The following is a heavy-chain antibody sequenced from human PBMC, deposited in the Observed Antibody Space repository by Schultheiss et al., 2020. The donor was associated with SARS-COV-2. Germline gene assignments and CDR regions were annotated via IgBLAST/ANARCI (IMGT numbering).Heavy chain of an antibody. J-gene: IGHJ6*02. CDR1: GFTFSSYE. D-gene: IGHD2-15*01. CDR3: ARECGGMRYGMDV. Sequence: GGSLRLSCAASGFTFSSYEMNWVRQAPGKGLEWVSYISSSGSTIYYADSVKGRFTISRDNAKNSLYLQMNSLRAEDTAVYYCARECGGMRYGMDVWGQGTTVTVSS. CDR2: ISSSGSTI. V-gene: IGHV3-48*03.